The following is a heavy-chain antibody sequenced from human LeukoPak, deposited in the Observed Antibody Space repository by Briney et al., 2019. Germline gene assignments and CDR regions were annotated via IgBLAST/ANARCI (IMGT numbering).Heavy chain of an antibody. D-gene: IGHD3-22*01. J-gene: IGHJ4*02. CDR1: GGSISSGGYY. V-gene: IGHV4-30-2*05. CDR2: IYHSGST. Sequence: SETLSLTCTVSGGSISSGGYYWSWIRQPPGEGLEWIGYIYHSGSTYYNPSLKSRVTISVDTSKNQFSLKLSSVTAADTAVYYCARDKHYYDSSGYYSPLDYWGQGTLVTVSS. CDR3: ARDKHYYDSSGYYSPLDY.